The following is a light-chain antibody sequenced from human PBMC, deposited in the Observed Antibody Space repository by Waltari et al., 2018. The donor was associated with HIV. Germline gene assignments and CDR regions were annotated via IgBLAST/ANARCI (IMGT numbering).Light chain of an antibody. Sequence: QSVLTQPPSASGTPGPRVTISCSGSSSTIGTKTVSLYQQVPGTAPKLLIYNNNHRPSGVPDRFSGAKSGTSASLAISGLQSEDEADYYCAACDDSLNGYVFGTGTKVTVL. CDR3: AACDDSLNGYV. CDR1: SSTIGTKT. V-gene: IGLV1-44*01. J-gene: IGLJ1*01. CDR2: NNN.